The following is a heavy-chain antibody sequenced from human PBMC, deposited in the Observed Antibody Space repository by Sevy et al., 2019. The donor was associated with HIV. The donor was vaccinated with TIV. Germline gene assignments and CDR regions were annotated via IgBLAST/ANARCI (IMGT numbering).Heavy chain of an antibody. J-gene: IGHJ3*02. D-gene: IGHD3-10*01. CDR1: GFTFSSYS. Sequence: GGSLRLSCAASGFTFSSYSMNWVRQAPGKGLERVSSISSSSSYIYYADSVKGRFTISRDNAKNSLYLQMNSLRAEDTAVYYCARPETYYYGSGRPNDAFDICGQGTMVTVSS. CDR2: ISSSSSYI. V-gene: IGHV3-21*01. CDR3: ARPETYYYGSGRPNDAFDI.